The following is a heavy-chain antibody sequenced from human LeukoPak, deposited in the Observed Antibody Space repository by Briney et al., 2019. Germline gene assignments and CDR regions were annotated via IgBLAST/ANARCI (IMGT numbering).Heavy chain of an antibody. Sequence: PGGSLRLSCAASGFTFSSYAMSWVRQAPGKGLEWVSAISGSGGSTYYADSVKGRFTISRDSSKNTLYLQMNSLRAEDTAVYYCAKVDYYDSSGYYNWGQGTLVTVSS. J-gene: IGHJ4*02. D-gene: IGHD3-22*01. V-gene: IGHV3-23*01. CDR1: GFTFSSYA. CDR2: ISGSGGST. CDR3: AKVDYYDSSGYYN.